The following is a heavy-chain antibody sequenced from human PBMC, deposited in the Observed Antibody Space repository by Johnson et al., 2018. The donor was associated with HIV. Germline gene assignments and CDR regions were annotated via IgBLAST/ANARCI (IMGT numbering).Heavy chain of an antibody. Sequence: QVQLVESGGGVVQPGGSLRLSCAASGFTFSDYYMSWIRQAPGKGLGWVSYISSSGRTIYYADPVKGRFTISRDNAKNSLYLQRNSLRAEDTALYYCARVAAAAGRMTDAFDIWGQGTMVSVSS. D-gene: IGHD6-13*01. CDR3: ARVAAAAGRMTDAFDI. CDR2: ISSSGRTI. V-gene: IGHV3-11*01. J-gene: IGHJ3*02. CDR1: GFTFSDYY.